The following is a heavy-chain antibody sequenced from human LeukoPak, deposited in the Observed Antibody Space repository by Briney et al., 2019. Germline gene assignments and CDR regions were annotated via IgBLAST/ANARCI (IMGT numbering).Heavy chain of an antibody. V-gene: IGHV4-30-4*01. CDR2: IYCSGST. Sequence: SETLSLTCTVSGGSISSGDYYWSWIRQPPGKGLEWIGYIYCSGSTYYNPSLKSRVTMSVDTSKNQFSLKLSSVTAADTAVYYCARDNKYSGYDYWGQGTLVTVSS. D-gene: IGHD5-12*01. CDR3: ARDNKYSGYDY. J-gene: IGHJ4*02. CDR1: GGSISSGDYY.